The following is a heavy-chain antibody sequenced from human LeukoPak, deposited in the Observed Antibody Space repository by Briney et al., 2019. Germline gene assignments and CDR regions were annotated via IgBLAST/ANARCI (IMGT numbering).Heavy chain of an antibody. Sequence: GGSLRLSCAASGLTFSSYSMNWVRQAPGKGLEWVSSISSSSSYIYYADSVKGRFTISRDNAKNSLYLQMNSLRAEDTAVYYCARNQGIAVAGTDLGMDVWGQGTTVTVSS. V-gene: IGHV3-21*01. CDR3: ARNQGIAVAGTDLGMDV. D-gene: IGHD6-19*01. CDR2: ISSSSSYI. J-gene: IGHJ6*02. CDR1: GLTFSSYS.